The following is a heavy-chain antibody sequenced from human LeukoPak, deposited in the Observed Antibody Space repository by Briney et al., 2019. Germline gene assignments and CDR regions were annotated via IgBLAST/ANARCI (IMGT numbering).Heavy chain of an antibody. J-gene: IGHJ6*03. CDR3: ARDKARDIAAADYYYYYMDV. CDR1: GYSFADYY. CDR2: IKPNSGGT. D-gene: IGHD6-13*01. Sequence: GASVKVSCKASGYSFADYYMHWVRQAPGQGLEWMGWIKPNSGGTRSAQKFQGRVTMTRDTSISTAYMELRSLRSDDTAVYYCARDKARDIAAADYYYYYMDVWGKGTTVTISS. V-gene: IGHV1-2*02.